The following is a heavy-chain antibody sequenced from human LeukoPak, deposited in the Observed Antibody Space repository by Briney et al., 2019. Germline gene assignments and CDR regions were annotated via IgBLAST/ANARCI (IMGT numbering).Heavy chain of an antibody. V-gene: IGHV4-59*01. D-gene: IGHD3-9*01. Sequence: PSETLSLTCTVSGGAISRYYWSWIRQPPGKGLEWIGYIYYSGSTNYNPSHKSRVTISVNTSKNQFSLKLSSVTAADTAVYYCSRGFRYAKYYDILTGPIWGQGTMVTVSS. J-gene: IGHJ3*02. CDR3: SRGFRYAKYYDILTGPI. CDR1: GGAISRYY. CDR2: IYYSGST.